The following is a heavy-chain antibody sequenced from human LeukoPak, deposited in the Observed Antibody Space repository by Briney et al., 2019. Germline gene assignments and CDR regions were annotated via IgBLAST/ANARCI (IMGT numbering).Heavy chain of an antibody. V-gene: IGHV3-23*01. J-gene: IGHJ4*02. CDR2: ISGSGVST. D-gene: IGHD5-12*01. Sequence: GGSLRLSCAASGFTFSSYAMSWVRQAPGKGLEWASAISGSGVSTYYADSVKGRFTISRDNSKNTLYLQMNSLRAEDTAVYYCAKPVKRGFQSSFDFWGQGTLVTVSS. CDR1: GFTFSSYA. CDR3: AKPVKRGFQSSFDF.